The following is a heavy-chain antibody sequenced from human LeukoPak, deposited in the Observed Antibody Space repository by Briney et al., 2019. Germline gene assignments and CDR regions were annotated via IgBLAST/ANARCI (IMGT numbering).Heavy chain of an antibody. V-gene: IGHV3-48*03. D-gene: IGHD2-21*01. J-gene: IGHJ4*02. CDR2: ISSSGSTK. CDR3: ARIARGY. CDR1: GFTFSSYE. Sequence: GGSLRLSCAASGFTFSSYEKNWVRQAPGKGLEWIAYISSSGSTKYYADSVKGRFTISRDNAKNSLYLQMNSLRAEDTALYYCARIARGYWGQGTLVTVSS.